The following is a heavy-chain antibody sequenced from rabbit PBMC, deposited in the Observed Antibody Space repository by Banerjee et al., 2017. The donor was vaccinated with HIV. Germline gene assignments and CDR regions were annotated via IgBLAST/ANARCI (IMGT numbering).Heavy chain of an antibody. Sequence: QSLEESGGDLVKPGASLTLTCTASGVSFSGSSYMCWVRQAPGKGLEWIACIYIGSGSTYYASWAKGRFTISRASATTVFLQMTSLTAADTATYFCARDLVAVIGWNFNLWGPGTLVTVS. D-gene: IGHD1-1*01. CDR1: GVSFSGSSY. J-gene: IGHJ4*01. CDR3: ARDLVAVIGWNFNL. V-gene: IGHV1S40*01. CDR2: IYIGSGST.